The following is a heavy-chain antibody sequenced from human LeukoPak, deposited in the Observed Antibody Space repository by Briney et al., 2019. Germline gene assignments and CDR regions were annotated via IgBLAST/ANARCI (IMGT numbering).Heavy chain of an antibody. V-gene: IGHV3-23*01. CDR1: GFIFRNYA. D-gene: IGHD4-17*01. J-gene: IGHJ4*02. CDR2: ITSAGGT. CDR3: AREGYSTTVTTYFDY. Sequence: PGGSLRLSCAASGFIFRNYAMSWVRQTPGKGLEWVSSITSAGGTYYADSVKGRFTTSRDTSKNTLFLQLSNLGAEDTAVYYCAREGYSTTVTTYFDYWGQGTLVTVSS.